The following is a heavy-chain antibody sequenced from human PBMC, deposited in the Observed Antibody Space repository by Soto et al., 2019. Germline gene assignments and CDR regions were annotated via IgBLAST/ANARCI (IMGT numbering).Heavy chain of an antibody. D-gene: IGHD6-13*01. J-gene: IGHJ4*02. Sequence: GGSLGLSCAASGFTFNRYGMHWARQAPGKGLEWMAVIYFDGSKKYFADSVKGRFSISRDNSKNTVDLQMNSLRVEDTAVYYSARDRGSSRYGVDYWGQGTLVTVSS. V-gene: IGHV3-33*01. CDR1: GFTFNRYG. CDR2: IYFDGSKK. CDR3: ARDRGSSRYGVDY.